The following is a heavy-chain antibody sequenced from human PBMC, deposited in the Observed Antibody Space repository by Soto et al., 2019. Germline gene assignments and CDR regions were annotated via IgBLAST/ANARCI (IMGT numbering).Heavy chain of an antibody. Sequence: QVQLVQSGAEVKKPGASVKVSCKASGYTFTSYGISWVRQAPGQGLEWMGWISAYNGNTNYAQKRQGRVTMTTDTSTSTAYMELRSPISDDTAVYYYSRETCPEAAGICWFHPWGQGTLVTVSS. CDR2: ISAYNGNT. V-gene: IGHV1-18*01. CDR1: GYTFTSYG. CDR3: SRETCPEAAGICWFHP. J-gene: IGHJ5*02. D-gene: IGHD6-13*01.